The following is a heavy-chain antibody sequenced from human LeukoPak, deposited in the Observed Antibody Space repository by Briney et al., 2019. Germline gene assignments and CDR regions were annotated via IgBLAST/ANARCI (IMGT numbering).Heavy chain of an antibody. CDR1: GYTFTSYF. CDR2: INPSGGST. D-gene: IGHD5-18*01. J-gene: IGHJ4*02. CDR3: ARDGNMGYSYGIDY. V-gene: IGHV1-46*01. Sequence: GASVKVSCKAAGYTFTSYFIHRVRQAPGQGLEWMGIINPSGGSTNYAQKFQGRVTMTRDTSTSTAYMELRSLRSDDTAVYYCARDGNMGYSYGIDYWGQGTLVTVSS.